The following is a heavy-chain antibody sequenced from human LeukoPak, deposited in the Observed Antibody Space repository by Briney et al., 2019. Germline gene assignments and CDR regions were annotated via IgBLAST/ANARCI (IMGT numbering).Heavy chain of an antibody. CDR2: ISWDGGST. J-gene: IGHJ4*02. CDR3: AKDVSGSYFRRFDY. CDR1: GFTFDDYA. D-gene: IGHD1-26*01. V-gene: IGHV3-43D*04. Sequence: GGSLTLSCAASGFTFDDYAMHWVRQAPGKGLEWVSLISWDGGSTYYADSVKGRFTISRDNSKNSLYLQMNSLRAEDTALYYCAKDVSGSYFRRFDYWGQGTLVTVSS.